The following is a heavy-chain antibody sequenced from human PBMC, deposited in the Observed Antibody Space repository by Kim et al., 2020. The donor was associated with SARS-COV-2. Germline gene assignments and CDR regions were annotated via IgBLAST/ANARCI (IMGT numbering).Heavy chain of an antibody. CDR1: GFTFSSYE. J-gene: IGHJ6*02. D-gene: IGHD3-3*01. CDR3: AKAAFWSGYSNYYYGMDV. Sequence: GGSLRLSCAASGFTFSSYEMNWVRQAPGKGLEWVSYISSSGSTIYYADSVKGRFTISRDNAKNSLYLQMNSLRAEDTAVYYCAKAAFWSGYSNYYYGMDVWGQGTTVTVSS. V-gene: IGHV3-48*03. CDR2: ISSSGSTI.